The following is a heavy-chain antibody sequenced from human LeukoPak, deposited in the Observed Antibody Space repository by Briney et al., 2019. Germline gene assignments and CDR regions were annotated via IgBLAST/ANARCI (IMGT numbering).Heavy chain of an antibody. CDR2: IRYDGSNK. CDR3: AKDRLRSGLYFDY. J-gene: IGHJ4*02. CDR1: GFTFSSYD. D-gene: IGHD3-10*02. Sequence: RPGGSLRLSCAASGFTFSSYDMHWLRQAPGKGLEWVAFIRYDGSNKYYADSVKGRFTISRDNSKNALYLQMNSLRAEDTAVYYCAKDRLRSGLYFDYWGEGTLVSVSS. V-gene: IGHV3-30*02.